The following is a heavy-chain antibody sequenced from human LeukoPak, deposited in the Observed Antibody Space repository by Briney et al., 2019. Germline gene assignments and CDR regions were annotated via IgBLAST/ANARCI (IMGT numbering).Heavy chain of an antibody. D-gene: IGHD5-18*01. CDR3: AISGYSYGYQYYYYYMDV. J-gene: IGHJ6*03. Sequence: SVKVSCKASGGTFSSYAISWVRQAPGQGLEWIGGIIPIFGTANYAQKFQGRVTITTDESTSTAYMELSSLRSEDTAVYYCAISGYSYGYQYYYYYMDVWGKGTTVTVSS. V-gene: IGHV1-69*05. CDR2: IIPIFGTA. CDR1: GGTFSSYA.